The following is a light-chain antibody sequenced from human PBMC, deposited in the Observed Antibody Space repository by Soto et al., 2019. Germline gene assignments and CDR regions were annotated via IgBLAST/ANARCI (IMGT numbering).Light chain of an antibody. CDR1: QSVSSSS. V-gene: IGKV3-20*01. CDR3: QLYKT. CDR2: GAS. J-gene: IGKJ2*01. Sequence: EIVWTQSPGTLSLSPGERATLSCRASQSVSSSSLAWYQQKPGQAPRLLIYGASNRATGIPDRFSGSGSGTDFTLTISRLEPEDFAVHYCQLYKTFGQGTKLEIK.